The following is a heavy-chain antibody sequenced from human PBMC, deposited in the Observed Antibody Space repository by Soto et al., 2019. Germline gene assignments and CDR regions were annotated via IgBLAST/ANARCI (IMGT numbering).Heavy chain of an antibody. CDR1: GGSISSSAYY. Sequence: PSESLSLTCTVSGGSISSSAYYWGWMRQPPGKGLEWIGYIYHSGSTYYNPSLKSRVTISVDRSKNQFSLKLSSVTAADTAVYYCARGQVVAAQHWGQGTLVTVS. CDR3: ARGQVVAAQH. V-gene: IGHV4-39*07. J-gene: IGHJ4*02. CDR2: IYHSGST. D-gene: IGHD2-15*01.